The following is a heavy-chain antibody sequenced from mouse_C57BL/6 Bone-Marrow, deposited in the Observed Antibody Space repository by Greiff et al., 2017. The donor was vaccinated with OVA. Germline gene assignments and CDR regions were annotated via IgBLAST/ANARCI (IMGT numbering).Heavy chain of an antibody. CDR3: ARQRIYYYGSSPGWFAY. CDR2: ISGGGGNT. Sequence: EVQLVESGGGLVKPGGSLKLSCAASGFTFSSYTMSWVRQTPEKRLEWVATISGGGGNTYYPDSVKGRFTISRDNAKNTLYLPMSSLRSEDTALYYCARQRIYYYGSSPGWFAYWGQGTLVTVSA. D-gene: IGHD1-1*01. CDR1: GFTFSSYT. V-gene: IGHV5-9*01. J-gene: IGHJ3*01.